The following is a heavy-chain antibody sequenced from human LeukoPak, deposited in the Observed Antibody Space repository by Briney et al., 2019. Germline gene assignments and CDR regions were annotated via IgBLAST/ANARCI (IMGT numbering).Heavy chain of an antibody. CDR2: ISSSSSYI. D-gene: IGHD2-2*01. V-gene: IGHV3-21*01. CDR3: ARGTGYQLLYYYYMDV. Sequence: GGSLRLSCAASGFTVSSNYMSWVRQAPGKGLEWVPSISSSSSYIYYADSVKGRFTISRDNAKNSLYLQMNSLRAEDTAVYYCARGTGYQLLYYYYMDVWGKGTTVTVSS. J-gene: IGHJ6*03. CDR1: GFTVSSNY.